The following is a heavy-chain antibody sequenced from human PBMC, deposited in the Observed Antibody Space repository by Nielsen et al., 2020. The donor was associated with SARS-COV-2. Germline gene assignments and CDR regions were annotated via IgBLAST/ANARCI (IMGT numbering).Heavy chain of an antibody. V-gene: IGHV7-4-1*02. Sequence: WVRQAPGQGLEWMGWINTNTGNPTYAQGFTGRFVFSLDTSVSTAYLQISSVKAEDTAVYYCAREGSTYYDILTGYRITPFDYWGQGTLVTVSS. CDR3: AREGSTYYDILTGYRITPFDY. J-gene: IGHJ4*02. CDR2: INTNTGNP. D-gene: IGHD3-9*01.